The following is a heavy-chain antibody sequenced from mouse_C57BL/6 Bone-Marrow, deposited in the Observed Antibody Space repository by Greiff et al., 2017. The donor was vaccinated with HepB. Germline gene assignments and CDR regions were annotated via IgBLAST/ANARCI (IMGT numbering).Heavy chain of an antibody. CDR1: GFTFSDYY. Sequence: EVQLVESGGGLVQPGGSLKLSCAASGFTFSDYYMYWVRQTPEKRLEWVAYISNGGGSTYYPDTVKGRFTISRDNAKNTLYLQMSRLKSEDTAMYYCARDKDYYGSSPQYFDVWGTGTTVTVSS. CDR3: ARDKDYYGSSPQYFDV. V-gene: IGHV5-12*01. J-gene: IGHJ1*03. CDR2: ISNGGGST. D-gene: IGHD1-1*01.